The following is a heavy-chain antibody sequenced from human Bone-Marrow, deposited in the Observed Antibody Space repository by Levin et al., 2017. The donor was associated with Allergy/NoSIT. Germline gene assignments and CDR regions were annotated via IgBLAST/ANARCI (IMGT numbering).Heavy chain of an antibody. V-gene: IGHV3-21*01. Sequence: TGGSLRLSCAASGFIFSAYNMNWVRQAPGKGLEWVSSISSSSSSLYYADSVKGRFTIPRDNAKNSLFLQMNSLRAEGTAVYYCTRDLARGGWAAPDRTDCWGQGTLVTVAS. J-gene: IGHJ4*02. D-gene: IGHD1-26*01. CDR3: TRDLARGGWAAPDRTDC. CDR1: GFIFSAYN. CDR2: ISSSSSSL.